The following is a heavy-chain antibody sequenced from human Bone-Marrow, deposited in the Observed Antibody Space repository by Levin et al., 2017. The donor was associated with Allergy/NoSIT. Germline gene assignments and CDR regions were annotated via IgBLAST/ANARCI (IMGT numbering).Heavy chain of an antibody. CDR3: ARGRLRGGSSSSQIYGYDYYMDV. D-gene: IGHD6-6*01. CDR2: ISAYNGNT. CDR1: GYTFTSYG. Sequence: ASVKVSCKASGYTFTSYGISWVRQAPGQGLEWMGWISAYNGNTNYAQKLQGRVTMTTDTSTSTAYMELRSLRSDDTAVYYCARGRLRGGSSSSQIYGYDYYMDVWGKGTTVTVSS. J-gene: IGHJ6*03. V-gene: IGHV1-18*01.